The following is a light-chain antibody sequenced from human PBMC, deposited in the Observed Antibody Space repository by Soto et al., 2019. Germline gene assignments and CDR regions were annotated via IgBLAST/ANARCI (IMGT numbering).Light chain of an antibody. Sequence: QSALTQPASVSGSPGQSITISCTGTSSDVGGYNYVSWYQQHPGKAPKLMIYDVSNRPSGVSDRFSGSKSGNTASLTISGLQAEDEAGYYCSSYTISSLYVFGTGTKVTVL. V-gene: IGLV2-14*01. CDR3: SSYTISSLYV. J-gene: IGLJ1*01. CDR2: DVS. CDR1: SSDVGGYNY.